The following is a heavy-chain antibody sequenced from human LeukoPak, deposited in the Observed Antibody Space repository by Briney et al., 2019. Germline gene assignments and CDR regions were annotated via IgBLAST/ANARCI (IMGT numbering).Heavy chain of an antibody. D-gene: IGHD2/OR15-2a*01. CDR1: GFTFSSYW. Sequence: PGGSLRLSCAASGFTFSSYWMSWVRQALGKGLEWVANIKEDGSEKNYVDSVKGRFTISRDNAKNSLYLQMNSLRAEDTAVYYCARGGGRHVEYWGQGILVTVSS. J-gene: IGHJ4*02. CDR3: ARGGGRHVEY. V-gene: IGHV3-7*05. CDR2: IKEDGSEK.